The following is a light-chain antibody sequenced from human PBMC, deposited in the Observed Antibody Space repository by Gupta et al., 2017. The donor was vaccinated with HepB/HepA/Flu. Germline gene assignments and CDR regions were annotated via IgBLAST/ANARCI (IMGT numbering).Light chain of an antibody. CDR1: QSVSNNY. CDR3: QQDGSAPRT. Sequence: EIVLTQSPGTLSLSPGERATLSCRASQSVSNNYLAWYQQKSGQAPRLLIHGASTRATGIPDRFSGSGSGTDFTLTISRLEPEDFAVFYCQQDGSAPRTFGQGTKVEIK. CDR2: GAS. J-gene: IGKJ1*01. V-gene: IGKV3-20*01.